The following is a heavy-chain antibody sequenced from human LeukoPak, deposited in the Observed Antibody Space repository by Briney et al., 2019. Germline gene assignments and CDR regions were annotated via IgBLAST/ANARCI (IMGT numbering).Heavy chain of an antibody. V-gene: IGHV3-30*04. CDR2: ISYDGSNK. Sequence: GGSLRLSCAASGFTFSSYAMHWVRQAPGKGLEWVALISYDGSNKYYADSVKGRFTISRDNSKNTLYLQMNSLRAEDTAVYYCGKDFSSYYYYYYYMDVWGKGTTVPVP. J-gene: IGHJ6*03. CDR1: GFTFSSYA. CDR3: GKDFSSYYYYYYYMDV. D-gene: IGHD6-13*01.